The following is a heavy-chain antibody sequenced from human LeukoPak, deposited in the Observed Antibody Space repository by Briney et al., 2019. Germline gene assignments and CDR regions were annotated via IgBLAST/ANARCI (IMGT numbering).Heavy chain of an antibody. CDR1: GVTFSSHS. J-gene: IGHJ5*02. V-gene: IGHV3-48*01. CDR2: IDYGGSPI. D-gene: IGHD4-11*01. Sequence: PRGFLRLSCAASGVTFSSHSMNWIRQDAGKGLAWISFIDYGGSPIYYADSVKGRFTISRDDAKNSLYLQMNSLRAEDTAIYYCAREYDSRARFDPWGQGTLVTVSS. CDR3: AREYDSRARFDP.